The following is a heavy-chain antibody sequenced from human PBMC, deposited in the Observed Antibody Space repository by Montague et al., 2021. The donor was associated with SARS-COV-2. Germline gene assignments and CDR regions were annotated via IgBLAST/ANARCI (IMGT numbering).Heavy chain of an antibody. CDR2: IYYSGST. CDR1: GGSISSGGHY. CDR3: ARVHIVVVTAMRYFDL. D-gene: IGHD2-21*02. V-gene: IGHV4-31*03. Sequence: TLSLTCTVSGGSISSGGHYWSWIRQHPGKGLEWIGYIYYSGSTYYNPSLKSRVTISVDTSKNQFSLKLSSVTAADTAVYYCARVHIVVVTAMRYFDLWGRGTLVTASS. J-gene: IGHJ2*01.